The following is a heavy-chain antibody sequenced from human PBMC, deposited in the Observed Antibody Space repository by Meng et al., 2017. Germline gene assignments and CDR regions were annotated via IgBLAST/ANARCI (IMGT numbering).Heavy chain of an antibody. J-gene: IGHJ4*02. Sequence: QVLGVSAGAEVKTPGSWVKVSCKASGGTFSSDAISWVRQAPGQGLEWMGGIIPIFGTANYAQKFQGRVTITADKSTSTAYMELSSLRSEDTAVYYCARGVGYGGNSLYFDYWGQGTLVTVSS. D-gene: IGHD4-23*01. CDR2: IIPIFGTA. CDR1: GGTFSSDA. CDR3: ARGVGYGGNSLYFDY. V-gene: IGHV1-69*06.